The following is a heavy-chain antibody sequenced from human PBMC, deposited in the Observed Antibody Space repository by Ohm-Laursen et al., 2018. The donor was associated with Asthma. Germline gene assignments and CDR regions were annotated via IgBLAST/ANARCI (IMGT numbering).Heavy chain of an antibody. CDR2: MNPNSGKT. V-gene: IGHV1-8*02. J-gene: IGHJ2*01. CDR1: GYTFTNYD. D-gene: IGHD4-17*01. CDR3: ARPFKTHDHGDYRDFWYFDL. Sequence: SVKVSCNASGYTFTNYDIHWVRQAPGQGLEWMGWMNPNSGKTGYAQKFQGRVIMTRNTAISTAYMEQSSLKSEDTAVYYCARPFKTHDHGDYRDFWYFDLWGRGTLVTVSS.